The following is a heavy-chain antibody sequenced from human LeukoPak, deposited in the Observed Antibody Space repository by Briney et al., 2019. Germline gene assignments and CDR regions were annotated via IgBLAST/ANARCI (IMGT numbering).Heavy chain of an antibody. D-gene: IGHD6-13*01. CDR1: GGSISSYY. CDR2: IYYSGST. V-gene: IGHV4-59*08. J-gene: IGHJ4*02. Sequence: SETLSLTCTVSGGSISSYYWSWIRQPPGKGLEWIGYIYYSGSTNYNPSLKSRVTISVDTSKNQFSLQLSSVTAAGRAVYFCAGCYSSSWTGGYYFDYWGQGTLVTVSS. CDR3: AGCYSSSWTGGYYFDY.